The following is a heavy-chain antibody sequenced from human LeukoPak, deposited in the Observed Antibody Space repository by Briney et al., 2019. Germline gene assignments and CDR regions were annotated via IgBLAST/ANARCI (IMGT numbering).Heavy chain of an antibody. CDR2: IYYSGST. J-gene: IGHJ4*02. CDR3: ARYGGSGDYYFDY. D-gene: IGHD3-10*01. Sequence: SETLSLTCTVSGGSVNSYYWSWIRQPPGKGLEWIGYIYYSGSTNYNPSLKSRVTISVDTSKNQFSLRLSSVTDADTAVYYCARYGGSGDYYFDYWGQGTLVTVSS. CDR1: GGSVNSYY. V-gene: IGHV4-59*08.